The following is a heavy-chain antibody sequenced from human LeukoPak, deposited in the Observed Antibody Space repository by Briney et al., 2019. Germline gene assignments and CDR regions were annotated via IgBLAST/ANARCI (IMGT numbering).Heavy chain of an antibody. V-gene: IGHV3-64D*06. D-gene: IGHD4-17*01. CDR1: GFTFSYYA. Sequence: GGSLRLSCSASGFTFSYYAMHWVRQPPGKGLEYVSGVSSDGGSTYSADPVKGRFTISRNNSKNTLYLQMSGLRGEDTAVYYCVRALSSTVTTKRKFDDWGQGTLVTVSS. J-gene: IGHJ4*02. CDR2: VSSDGGST. CDR3: VRALSSTVTTKRKFDD.